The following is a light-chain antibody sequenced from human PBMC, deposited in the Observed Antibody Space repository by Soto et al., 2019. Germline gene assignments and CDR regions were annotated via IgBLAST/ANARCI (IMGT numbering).Light chain of an antibody. CDR3: SSYTSNGTVI. CDR2: EVS. Sequence: QSVLPQPASVSGSPGQSITVSCTGTTNDVASYNYVSWYQHHPGKAPTLIIFEVSYRPSGVSNRFSGSKSDNTASLTISGLQTEDEAHYYCSSYTSNGTVIFGGGTKLTV. J-gene: IGLJ2*01. V-gene: IGLV2-14*01. CDR1: TNDVASYNY.